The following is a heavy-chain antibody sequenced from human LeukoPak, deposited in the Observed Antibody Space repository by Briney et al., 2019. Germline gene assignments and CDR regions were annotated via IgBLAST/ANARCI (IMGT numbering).Heavy chain of an antibody. D-gene: IGHD6-19*01. CDR2: TYYRSKWYN. CDR3: ARSSSGWFNWFDP. CDR1: GDSFSSTSAT. J-gene: IGHJ5*02. V-gene: IGHV6-1*01. Sequence: HSQTLSLTCAISGDSFSSTSATWNWLTQSPSRGLEWLGRTYYRSKWYNDYAVSVKSRITINPDTSKNQFSLQLNSVTPEDTAVYYCARSSSGWFNWFDPWGQGTLVTVSS.